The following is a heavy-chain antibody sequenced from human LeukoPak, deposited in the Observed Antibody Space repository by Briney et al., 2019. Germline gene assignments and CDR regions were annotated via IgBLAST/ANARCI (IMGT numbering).Heavy chain of an antibody. D-gene: IGHD4-17*01. J-gene: IGHJ3*02. CDR3: ARVTTVYAFNI. V-gene: IGHV4-59*01. CDR2: LYNSGST. CDR1: GGSISSCY. Sequence: SETLSLTCTVSGGSISSCYWSWIRQPPGKGLEWIGYLYNSGSTNYSPSLKSRVTISIDTSKNQFSLKLRSVTAADTAVYYCARVTTVYAFNIWGQGTMVTVTS.